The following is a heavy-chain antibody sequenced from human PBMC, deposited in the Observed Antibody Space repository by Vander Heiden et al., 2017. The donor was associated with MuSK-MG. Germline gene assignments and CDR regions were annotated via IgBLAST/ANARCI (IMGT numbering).Heavy chain of an antibody. J-gene: IGHJ4*02. Sequence: VQLVASTGGLVQPGGSLLLSCAASGFTFSSPAMHWARQGSGKGLEWVGRIRSKTNNYATAYAASVKGMFTISRDDSKNTAYLQMNSLRTEDTALYYCTTKEFWGQGTLVTVSS. CDR2: IRSKTNNYAT. CDR1: GFTFSSPA. V-gene: IGHV3-73*02. CDR3: TTKEF. D-gene: IGHD3-10*01.